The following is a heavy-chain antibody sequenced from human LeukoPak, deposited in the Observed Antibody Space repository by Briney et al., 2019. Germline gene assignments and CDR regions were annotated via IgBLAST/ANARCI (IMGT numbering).Heavy chain of an antibody. Sequence: SETLSLTCTVSGGSMNSHYWSWIRQPPGKGLEWIGYMLDTVTTKDNPSLKSRFTLSADTSKNQFSLRLTSVTAADTAVYYCGTIKRGDIYGYFDFWGQGILVTVSS. D-gene: IGHD5-18*01. V-gene: IGHV4-59*11. J-gene: IGHJ4*02. CDR1: GGSMNSHY. CDR2: MLDTVTT. CDR3: GTIKRGDIYGYFDF.